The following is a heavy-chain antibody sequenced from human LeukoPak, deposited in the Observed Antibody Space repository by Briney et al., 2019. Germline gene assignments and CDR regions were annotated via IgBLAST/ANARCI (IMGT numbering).Heavy chain of an antibody. CDR3: ARALFAGAFYGMDV. CDR2: IRYDGSNK. Sequence: GGSLRFPCAASGFTLSSSAMSWVRQAPGKGLEWVAFIRYDGSNKYYADSVKGRFTISRDNSKNTLYLQMNSLRAEDTAVYYCARALFAGAFYGMDVWGQGTTVTVSS. J-gene: IGHJ6*02. V-gene: IGHV3-30*02. D-gene: IGHD3-10*01. CDR1: GFTLSSSA.